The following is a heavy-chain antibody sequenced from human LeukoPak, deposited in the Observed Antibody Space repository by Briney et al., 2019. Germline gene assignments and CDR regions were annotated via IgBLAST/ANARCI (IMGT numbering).Heavy chain of an antibody. V-gene: IGHV4-59*01. CDR2: IYYSGST. D-gene: IGHD6-19*01. CDR1: GGSISSYY. Sequence: SETLSLTCAVSGGSISSYYWSWIRQPPGKGLEWIGYIYYSGSTNYNPSLKSRVTISVDTSKNQFSLKLSSVTAADTAVYYCALLSGQWLPHRGQGTLVTVSS. J-gene: IGHJ4*02. CDR3: ALLSGQWLPH.